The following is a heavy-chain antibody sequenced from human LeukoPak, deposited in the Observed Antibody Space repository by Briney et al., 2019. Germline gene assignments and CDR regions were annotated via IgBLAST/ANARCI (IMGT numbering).Heavy chain of an antibody. V-gene: IGHV3-53*01. D-gene: IGHD3-10*01. CDR1: GLSVSSNY. CDR2: ICSDGST. J-gene: IGHJ4*02. CDR3: ARDVDGGPFDC. Sequence: GGSLRLSCAASGLSVSSNYMSWVRQAPGKGLEWVSVICSDGSTYYADSVKGRFTISGDNSKNTLYLQISSLRADDTAVYYCARDVDGGPFDCWGQGTLVTVSS.